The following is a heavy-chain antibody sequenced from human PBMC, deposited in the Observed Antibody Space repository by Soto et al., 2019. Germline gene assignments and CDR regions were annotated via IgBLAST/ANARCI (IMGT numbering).Heavy chain of an antibody. V-gene: IGHV1-69*06. J-gene: IGHJ6*02. CDR1: GGTFSSYA. Sequence: QVQLVQSGAEVKKPGSSVKVSCKASGGTFSSYAINWVRQAPGQGLEWMGGILPNFGAANYAQKFQGRVTITADNSKNTGYMELSSLRSEDTGVYYCSREKYSASPPANCNFFGMDVWGQGTTVTVSS. CDR2: ILPNFGAA. D-gene: IGHD6-6*01. CDR3: SREKYSASPPANCNFFGMDV.